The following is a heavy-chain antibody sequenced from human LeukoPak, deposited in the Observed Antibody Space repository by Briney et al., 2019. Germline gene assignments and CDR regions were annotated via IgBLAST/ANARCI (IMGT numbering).Heavy chain of an antibody. CDR1: GGTFSSYA. Sequence: GASVKVSCKASGGTFSSYAISWVRQAPGQGLEWMGRIIPIFSTANYAQKFQGRVTITADKSTSTAYMELSSLRSEDTAVYYRAREAIRYFDFGDYWGQGTLVTVSS. CDR2: IIPIFSTA. D-gene: IGHD3-9*01. CDR3: AREAIRYFDFGDY. V-gene: IGHV1-69*06. J-gene: IGHJ4*02.